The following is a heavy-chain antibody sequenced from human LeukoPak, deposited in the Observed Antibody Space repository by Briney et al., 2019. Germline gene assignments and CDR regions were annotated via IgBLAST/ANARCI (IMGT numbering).Heavy chain of an antibody. J-gene: IGHJ3*02. CDR3: ARDPHFWGSSGGTDDAFDI. CDR2: IIPIFGTA. Sequence: SVKVSCKASGGTFSSYAISWVRQAPGQGLEWMGRIIPIFGTANYAQKFQGRVTITTDESTSTAYMELSSLRSEDTAVYYCARDPHFWGSSGGTDDAFDIWGQGTMVTVSS. D-gene: IGHD3-3*02. V-gene: IGHV1-69*05. CDR1: GGTFSSYA.